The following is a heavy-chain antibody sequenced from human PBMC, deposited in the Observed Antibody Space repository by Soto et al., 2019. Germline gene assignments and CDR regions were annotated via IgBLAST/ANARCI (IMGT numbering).Heavy chain of an antibody. Sequence: GGSLRLSCAASGFTFSSYAMSWFRQAPGKGLEWVSGIIGSGGSTDYADSVKGRFTLSRDNSKNTLYLQMNTLRAEDTAVYYCAIRIAATGAFWGQGTLVTVS. CDR2: IIGSGGST. V-gene: IGHV3-23*01. D-gene: IGHD6-13*01. CDR1: GFTFSSYA. J-gene: IGHJ4*02. CDR3: AIRIAATGAF.